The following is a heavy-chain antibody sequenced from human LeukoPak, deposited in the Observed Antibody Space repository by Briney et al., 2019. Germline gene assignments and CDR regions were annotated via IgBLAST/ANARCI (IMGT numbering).Heavy chain of an antibody. V-gene: IGHV3-48*03. Sequence: PGGSLRLSCAASGFTFSAYEMNWVRQAPGKGLEWVSYIGSSGSTVYYADSVKGRFTISRDDSKNTAYLQMNSLKTEDTAVYYCARYGDYGDDYWGQGTLVTVSS. D-gene: IGHD4-17*01. CDR2: IGSSGSTV. CDR1: GFTFSAYE. J-gene: IGHJ4*02. CDR3: ARYGDYGDDY.